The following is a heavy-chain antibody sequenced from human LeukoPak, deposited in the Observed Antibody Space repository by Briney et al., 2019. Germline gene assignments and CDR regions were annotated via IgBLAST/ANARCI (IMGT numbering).Heavy chain of an antibody. Sequence: PSETLSLTCSVSGYSISTGHYWGWIRQPPGKGLEWTGSIYAAGSTFDSPSLKSRVTMSVDTSKNQFSLKLRSVTAADTAIYYCARVLDYYGSGTYSFDYWGQGTLVTVSS. J-gene: IGHJ4*02. CDR3: ARVLDYYGSGTYSFDY. D-gene: IGHD3-10*01. CDR1: GYSISTGHY. V-gene: IGHV4-38-2*02. CDR2: IYAAGST.